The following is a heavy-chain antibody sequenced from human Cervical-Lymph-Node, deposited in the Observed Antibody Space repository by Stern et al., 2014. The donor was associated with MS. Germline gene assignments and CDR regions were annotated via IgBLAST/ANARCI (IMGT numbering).Heavy chain of an antibody. CDR2: IRAYTGNK. CDR3: ARDYLQTGAAPYPPGY. J-gene: IGHJ4*02. CDR1: GYTFTSYG. D-gene: IGHD6-6*01. V-gene: IGHV1-18*01. Sequence: QVQLVESGAEVKKPGASVKVSCKASGYTFTSYGISWVRQAPGQGLEWMGCIRAYTGNKNYPQKLQGRVTITTDTSKSTAYMELRNLRSDDTAVYYCARDYLQTGAAPYPPGYWGQGTLVTVSS.